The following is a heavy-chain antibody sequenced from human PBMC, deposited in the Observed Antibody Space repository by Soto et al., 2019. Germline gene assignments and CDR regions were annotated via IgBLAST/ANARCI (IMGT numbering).Heavy chain of an antibody. J-gene: IGHJ5*02. Sequence: ASLKVSCKASGYTFTSYGISWVRQAPGQGLEWMGWISAYNGNTNYAQKLQGRVTMTTDTSTSTAYMELRSLRSDDTAVYYCARDYSPNVLMVCARYNWFDPWGQGTLVTVSS. CDR3: ARDYSPNVLMVCARYNWFDP. V-gene: IGHV1-18*01. CDR2: ISAYNGNT. CDR1: GYTFTSYG. D-gene: IGHD2-8*01.